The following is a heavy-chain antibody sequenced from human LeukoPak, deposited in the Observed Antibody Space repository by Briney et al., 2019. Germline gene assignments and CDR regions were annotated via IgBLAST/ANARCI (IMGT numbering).Heavy chain of an antibody. D-gene: IGHD2-2*02. Sequence: SETLSLTCTVSGGSISSGVYCWSWIRQRPGEGLQWIGYICSSGSAYYNPSLKSRVTISVDRSKNQFSLKLSSVTAADTAVYYCARAVVPAAIVWFDPWGQGTLVTVSS. J-gene: IGHJ5*02. CDR1: GGSISSGVYC. V-gene: IGHV4-31*03. CDR3: ARAVVPAAIVWFDP. CDR2: ICSSGSA.